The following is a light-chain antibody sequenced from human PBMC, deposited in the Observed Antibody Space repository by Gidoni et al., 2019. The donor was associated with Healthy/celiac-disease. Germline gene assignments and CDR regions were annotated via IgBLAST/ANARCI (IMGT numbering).Light chain of an antibody. J-gene: IGKJ2*01. Sequence: DIVMTQSPLSLPVTPGEPASISCRSSQSLLHSNGYNYLDWYLQKPGQSPHLLIYLGSNRASGVPDRFSGSGSGTDFTLKISRVEAEDVGVYYCMQALQTPLYTFGQXTKLEIK. V-gene: IGKV2-28*01. CDR3: MQALQTPLYT. CDR1: QSLLHSNGYNY. CDR2: LGS.